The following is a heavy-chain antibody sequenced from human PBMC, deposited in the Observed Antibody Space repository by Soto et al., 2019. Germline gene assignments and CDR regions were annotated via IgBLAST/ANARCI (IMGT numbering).Heavy chain of an antibody. D-gene: IGHD3-3*01. CDR3: ARERGDSIFGNYPYYYYGMDV. CDR2: ISSSGSTI. J-gene: IGHJ6*02. V-gene: IGHV3-48*03. CDR1: GFTFSSYE. Sequence: GGSLRLSCAASGFTFSSYEMNWVRQAPGKGLEWVSYISSSGSTIYYADSVEGRFTISRDNAKNSLYLQMNSLRAEDTAVYYCARERGDSIFGNYPYYYYGMDVWGQGTTVTVSS.